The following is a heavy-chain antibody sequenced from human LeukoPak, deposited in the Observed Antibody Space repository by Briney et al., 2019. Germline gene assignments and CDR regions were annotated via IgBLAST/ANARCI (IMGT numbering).Heavy chain of an antibody. CDR2: IWYDGSNK. V-gene: IGHV3-33*01. J-gene: IGHJ4*02. D-gene: IGHD3-10*01. Sequence: GGSLRLSCAASGFTFSSYGMPWVRQAPGKGLEWVAVIWYDGSNKYYADSVKGRFTISRGNSKNTLYLQMNSLRAEDTAVYYCARDPFGYWGQGTLVTVSS. CDR1: GFTFSSYG. CDR3: ARDPFGY.